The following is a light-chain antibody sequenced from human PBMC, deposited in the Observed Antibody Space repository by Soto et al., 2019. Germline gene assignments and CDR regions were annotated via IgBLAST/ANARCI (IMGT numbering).Light chain of an antibody. CDR1: QSISSW. J-gene: IGKJ4*01. CDR2: DAS. CDR3: QQYNSYPLT. V-gene: IGKV1-5*01. Sequence: DIQMTQSPSTRSASVGDRVTITYRASQSISSWLAWYQQKPGKAPKLLIYDASSLESGVPSRFSGSGSGTEFTLTISSLQPDDFATYYCQQYNSYPLTFGGGTKVDIK.